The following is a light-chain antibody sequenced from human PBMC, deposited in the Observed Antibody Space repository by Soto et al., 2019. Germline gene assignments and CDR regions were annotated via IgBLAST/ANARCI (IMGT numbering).Light chain of an antibody. J-gene: IGKJ1*01. V-gene: IGKV1-5*03. CDR3: HQYSRWQGT. CDR2: KAS. Sequence: DIQLTQSPSTLSASVGDRVTITCRASQSIETWLAWYQQKPGKAPKLLIFKASNLESGVPPRFSGSGSETEFTLTISSLQPDDFATYYCHQYSRWQGTFGQGTKVEIK. CDR1: QSIETW.